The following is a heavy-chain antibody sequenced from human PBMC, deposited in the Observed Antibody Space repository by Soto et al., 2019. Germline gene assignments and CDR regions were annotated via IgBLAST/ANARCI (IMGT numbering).Heavy chain of an antibody. CDR3: ARDPGDIAAVISDYFDY. CDR2: IWDDGSNK. V-gene: IGHV3-33*01. J-gene: IGHJ4*02. Sequence: QVQLVESGGGVVQPGRSLRLSCAASGFTFSRYGMHWVRQAPGKGLEWVAVIWDDGSNKYYADSVKGRFTISRDNSKNTLYLQLNSLRAEDTAVYCCARDPGDIAAVISDYFDYWGQGTLVTVSS. D-gene: IGHD6-13*01. CDR1: GFTFSRYG.